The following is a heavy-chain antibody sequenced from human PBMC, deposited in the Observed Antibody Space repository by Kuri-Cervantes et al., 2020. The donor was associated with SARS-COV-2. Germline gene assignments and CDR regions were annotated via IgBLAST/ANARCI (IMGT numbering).Heavy chain of an antibody. CDR1: SYSISSGYY. CDR2: IYHSGST. CDR3: ARQLGSLDY. J-gene: IGHJ4*02. V-gene: IGHV4-38-2*02. D-gene: IGHD3-10*01. Sequence: SETLSLTCTVSSYSISSGYYWGWIRQPPGKGLEWIGSIYHSGSTYYNPSLKSRVTISVDTSKNQFSLKLSSVTAADTAVYYCARQLGSLDYWGQGTLVTVSS.